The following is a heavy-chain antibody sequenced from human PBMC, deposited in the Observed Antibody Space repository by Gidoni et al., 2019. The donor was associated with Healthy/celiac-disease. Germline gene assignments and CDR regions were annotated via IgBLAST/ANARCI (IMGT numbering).Heavy chain of an antibody. CDR1: GFTFRSYA. D-gene: IGHD1-26*01. V-gene: IGHV3-23*01. Sequence: EVQLLESGGGLVQPGGSLRLSCAASGFTFRSYAMSWVRQAPGKGLEWVSAISGSGGSTYYADSVKGRFTISRDNSKNTLYLQMNSLRAEDTAVYYCAKSMRSGSYKADAFDIWGQGTMVTVSS. CDR3: AKSMRSGSYKADAFDI. J-gene: IGHJ3*02. CDR2: ISGSGGST.